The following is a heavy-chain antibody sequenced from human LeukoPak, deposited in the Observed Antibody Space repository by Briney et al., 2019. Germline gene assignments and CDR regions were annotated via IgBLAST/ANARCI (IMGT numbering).Heavy chain of an antibody. Sequence: GGPLRLSCAASGFTFTNFAMSWVRQAPGKGLEWVSAISYSGAGTSYADSVQGRFTISRDNSKNTLSLQMNSLRAEDTAVYYCARGRRYCSSTSCYAYYYYYMDVWGKGTTVTVSS. CDR3: ARGRRYCSSTSCYAYYYYYMDV. CDR2: ISYSGAGT. J-gene: IGHJ6*03. V-gene: IGHV3-23*01. D-gene: IGHD2-2*01. CDR1: GFTFTNFA.